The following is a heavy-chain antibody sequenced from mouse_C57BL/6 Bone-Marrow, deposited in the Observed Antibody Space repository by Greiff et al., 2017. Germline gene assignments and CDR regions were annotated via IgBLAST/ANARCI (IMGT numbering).Heavy chain of an antibody. CDR1: GYTFTSYW. CDR2: IDPSDSYT. V-gene: IGHV1-50*01. CDR3: ARGLRRRGAWFAY. J-gene: IGHJ3*01. Sequence: QVQLQQPGAELVKPGASVKLSCKASGYTFTSYWMQWVKQRPGQGLEWIGEIDPSDSYTNYNPKFKGKAALTLDTSSSTAYMQLSSLTSEDSAVYYCARGLRRRGAWFAYWGQGTLVTVSA. D-gene: IGHD2-2*01.